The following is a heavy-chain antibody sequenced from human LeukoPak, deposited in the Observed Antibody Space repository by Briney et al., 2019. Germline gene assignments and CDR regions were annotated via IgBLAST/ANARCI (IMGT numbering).Heavy chain of an antibody. D-gene: IGHD3-10*02. V-gene: IGHV3-7*01. CDR2: IKEDGGEK. Sequence: GGSLRLSCAASGFTFSSYWMSWVRQAPGKGLEWVANIKEDGGEKYSVDSVKGRFTISRDNAKNSLYLQMNSLRAEDTAVYYCAELGITMIGGVWGKGTTATISS. CDR3: AELGITMIGGV. J-gene: IGHJ6*04. CDR1: GFTFSSYW.